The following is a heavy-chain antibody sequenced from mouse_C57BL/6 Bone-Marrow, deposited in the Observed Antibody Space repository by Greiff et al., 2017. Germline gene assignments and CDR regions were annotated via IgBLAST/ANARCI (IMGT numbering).Heavy chain of an antibody. J-gene: IGHJ4*01. V-gene: IGHV1-64*01. Sequence: VQLQQPGAELVKPGASVKLSCKASGYTFTSYWMHWVKQRPGQGLEWIGMIHPNSGSTNYNEKFKSKATLTVDKSSSTAYIQLSSLTSDDSAVYYCARITTVVAEGYAMDYWGQGTSVTVSS. CDR1: GYTFTSYW. CDR3: ARITTVVAEGYAMDY. D-gene: IGHD1-1*01. CDR2: IHPNSGST.